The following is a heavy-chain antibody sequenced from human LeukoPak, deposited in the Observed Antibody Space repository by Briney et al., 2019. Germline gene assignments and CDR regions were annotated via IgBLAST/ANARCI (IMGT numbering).Heavy chain of an antibody. D-gene: IGHD4-17*01. V-gene: IGHV3-23*01. CDR1: GFTFSSHA. CDR3: AKGILSDDYGDYFDY. CDR2: ISGSGGST. Sequence: GGSLRLSCAASGFTFSSHAMSWVRQAPGKGLEWVSAISGSGGSTYYADSVKGRFTISRDNSKNTLYLQMNSLRAEGTAVYYCAKGILSDDYGDYFDYWGQGTLVTVSS. J-gene: IGHJ4*02.